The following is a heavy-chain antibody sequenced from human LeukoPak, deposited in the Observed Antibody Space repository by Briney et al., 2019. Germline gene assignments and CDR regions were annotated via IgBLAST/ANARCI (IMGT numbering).Heavy chain of an antibody. V-gene: IGHV3-53*01. CDR2: IYSGGST. Sequence: GGSLRLSCAASGLTVSSNYMSWVRQAPGKGLEWVSVIYSGGSTYYADSVKGRFTISRDNSKNTLYLQMNSLRAEDTAVYYCARGPRIAAARGAYYYYGMDVWGQGTTVTVSS. D-gene: IGHD6-13*01. J-gene: IGHJ6*02. CDR3: ARGPRIAAARGAYYYYGMDV. CDR1: GLTVSSNY.